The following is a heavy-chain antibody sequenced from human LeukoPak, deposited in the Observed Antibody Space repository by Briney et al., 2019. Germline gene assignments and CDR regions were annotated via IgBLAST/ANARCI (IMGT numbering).Heavy chain of an antibody. D-gene: IGHD1/OR15-1a*01. Sequence: GGSLRLSCEASGFTFSNYWMSWVRQAPGKGLEWVANIRTDGSEKYYVDSVKGRFTISRDNAKNSLYLQMNSLRAEDTAVYYCARNKRGDIWGQGTLVTVSS. V-gene: IGHV3-7*01. CDR1: GFTFSNYW. J-gene: IGHJ4*02. CDR3: ARNKRGDI. CDR2: IRTDGSEK.